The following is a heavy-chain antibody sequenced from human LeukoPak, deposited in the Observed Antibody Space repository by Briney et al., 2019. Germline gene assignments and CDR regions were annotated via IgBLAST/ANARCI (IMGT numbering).Heavy chain of an antibody. CDR2: INWNGGST. CDR3: ARGLYYYDSSGYYYLGY. CDR1: GFTFDDYG. V-gene: IGHV3-20*04. J-gene: IGHJ4*02. Sequence: GGSLRLSCTASGFTFDDYGMSWVRQAPGKGLEGVSGINWNGGSTGYADSVKGRFTISRDNAKNSLYLQMNSLRAEDMALYYCARGLYYYDSSGYYYLGYWGQGTLVTVSS. D-gene: IGHD3-22*01.